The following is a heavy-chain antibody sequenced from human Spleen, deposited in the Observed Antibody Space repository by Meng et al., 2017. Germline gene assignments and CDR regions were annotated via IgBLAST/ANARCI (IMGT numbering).Heavy chain of an antibody. V-gene: IGHV1-69*05. J-gene: IGHJ3*02. D-gene: IGHD1-26*01. CDR2: IIPIFGTA. Sequence: SVKVSCKASGGTFSSYAISWVRQAPGQGLEWMGGIIPIFGTANYAQKFQGRVTITTDESTSTAYMELSSLRSEDTAVYYCATGGGSYQGCAFDIWGQGTMVTVSS. CDR3: ATGGGSYQGCAFDI. CDR1: GGTFSSYA.